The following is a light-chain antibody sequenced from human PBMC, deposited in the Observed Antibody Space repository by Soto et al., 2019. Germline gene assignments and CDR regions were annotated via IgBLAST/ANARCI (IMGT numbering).Light chain of an antibody. Sequence: QSVLTHPPSASGTPGPRVTITCSGSSSNIGSNAVNWYQQLPGTAPKLLIYSDYQRPSGVPDRFSGSKSGTSASLAISGLQSEDEADYYCASWDDSLNGTVFGGGTKVTVL. J-gene: IGLJ2*01. CDR1: SSNIGSNA. CDR3: ASWDDSLNGTV. CDR2: SDY. V-gene: IGLV1-44*01.